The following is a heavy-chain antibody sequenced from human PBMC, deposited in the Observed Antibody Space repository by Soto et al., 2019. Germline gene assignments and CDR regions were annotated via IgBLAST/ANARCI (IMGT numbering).Heavy chain of an antibody. Sequence: SGPTLVNPTQTLTLTCTFSGFSLSTSGVGVGWIRQPPGEALEWLGIIFWDDDKRYSPSLKSRVTITKDTSKNQLVLTMTNMDPVDTATYYCAHLPWQHLWPRAPVVYWGQGTPVTVPQ. D-gene: IGHD5-18*01. CDR3: AHLPWQHLWPRAPVVY. CDR1: GFSLSTSGVG. CDR2: IFWDDDK. J-gene: IGHJ4*02. V-gene: IGHV2-5*02.